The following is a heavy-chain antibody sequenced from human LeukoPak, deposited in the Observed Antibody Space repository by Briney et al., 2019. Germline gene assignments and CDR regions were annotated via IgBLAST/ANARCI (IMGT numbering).Heavy chain of an antibody. CDR1: GFTFSSYE. CDR3: AKVMKGSERLTMVRGVIIKTAGLYYMDV. V-gene: IGHV3-23*01. D-gene: IGHD3-10*01. Sequence: GGSLRLSCAASGFTFSSYEMNWVRQAPGKGLEWVSSISASGGSTNYADSVKGRFTISRDNSKNTVYLQMNSLRAEDTAVYYCAKVMKGSERLTMVRGVIIKTAGLYYMDVWGKGTTVTVSS. CDR2: ISASGGST. J-gene: IGHJ6*03.